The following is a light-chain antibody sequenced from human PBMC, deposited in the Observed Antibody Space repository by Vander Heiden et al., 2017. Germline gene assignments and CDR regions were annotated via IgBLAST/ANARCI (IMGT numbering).Light chain of an antibody. J-gene: IGLJ2*01. CDR3: SSYAGSNNFVV. V-gene: IGLV2-8*01. Sequence: QSALTQPPSASGSPGPSVPIPCTGTSSDIGGYSYVSWYQQHPGKAPKLMIYEASKRPSGVPDRFSGSKSGNTASLTVSGLQAEDEADYYCSSYAGSNNFVVFGGGTKLTVL. CDR2: EAS. CDR1: SSDIGGYSY.